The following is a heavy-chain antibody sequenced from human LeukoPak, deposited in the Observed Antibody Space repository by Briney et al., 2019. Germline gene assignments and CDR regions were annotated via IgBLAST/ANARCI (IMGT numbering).Heavy chain of an antibody. CDR3: ARAATYYDFWGGFQDHDAFDI. Sequence: GGSLRLSCAASGFTFSHYSMNWVRQAPGKGLEWVSYISSSSTIIYYADSVKGRFTISRDNAKNSLYLQMNSLRDEDTAVYYCARAATYYDFWGGFQDHDAFDIWGQGTMVTVSS. J-gene: IGHJ3*02. CDR2: ISSSSTII. V-gene: IGHV3-48*02. D-gene: IGHD3-3*01. CDR1: GFTFSHYS.